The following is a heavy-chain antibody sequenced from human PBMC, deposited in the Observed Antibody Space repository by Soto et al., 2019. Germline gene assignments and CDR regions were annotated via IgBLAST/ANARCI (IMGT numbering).Heavy chain of an antibody. CDR3: APALCLRQPSLDAFDL. V-gene: IGHV3-53*01. Sequence: GGSLRLSCAASGFSGHNKFMTWVRQVPGEGLDWVSIIYGGGSTYYADSVNGRSTMASDTCEDTVSLQMNSLTVEDTAVYYSAPALCLRQPSLDAFDLWGRGTMVTVSS. CDR1: GFSGHNKF. J-gene: IGHJ3*01. CDR2: IYGGGST. D-gene: IGHD2-2*01.